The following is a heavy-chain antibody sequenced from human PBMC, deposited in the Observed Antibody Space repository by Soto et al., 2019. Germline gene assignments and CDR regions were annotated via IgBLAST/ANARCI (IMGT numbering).Heavy chain of an antibody. CDR2: ISAYNGDT. D-gene: IGHD2-8*01. V-gene: IGHV1-18*01. J-gene: IGHJ4*02. Sequence: QIQLVQSGPEVREPGASVKVSCKASGYTFNNYGITWVRQAPGQGPEWMGWISAYNGDTTYARKFQGRVTMTTDTATSTAYMELRRLTSDDTAVYYCARKAEGFSMYVWGQGTLVIVSS. CDR3: ARKAEGFSMYV. CDR1: GYTFNNYG.